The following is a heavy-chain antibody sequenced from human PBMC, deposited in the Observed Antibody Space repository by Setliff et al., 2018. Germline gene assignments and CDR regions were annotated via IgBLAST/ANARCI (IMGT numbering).Heavy chain of an antibody. CDR3: ARGVWDYDSSGHYYYYYMDV. CDR1: GGSVNSGYDN. V-gene: IGHV4-61*10. J-gene: IGHJ6*03. Sequence: SETLSLTCTVSGGSVNSGYDNWNWLRQPAGKGLEWIGHINRRGSTNFSPSLKSRVTISVDTSKNQFSLKLSSVTAADTAVYYCARGVWDYDSSGHYYYYYMDVWGKGTTVTVSS. CDR2: INRRGST. D-gene: IGHD3-22*01.